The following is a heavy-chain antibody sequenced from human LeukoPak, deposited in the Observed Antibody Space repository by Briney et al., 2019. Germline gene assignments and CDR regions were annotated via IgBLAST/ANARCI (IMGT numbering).Heavy chain of an antibody. CDR2: ISSSSSYI. V-gene: IGHV3-21*01. J-gene: IGHJ4*02. D-gene: IGHD1-26*01. CDR3: APHLNSGSYSFHY. CDR1: GFTFSSYS. Sequence: GGSLRLSCAASGFTFSSYSMNWVRQAPGKGLEWVSSISSSSSYIYYADSVKGRFTISRDNAKNSLYLQMNSLRAEDTAVYYCAPHLNSGSYSFHYWGLGTLVTVSS.